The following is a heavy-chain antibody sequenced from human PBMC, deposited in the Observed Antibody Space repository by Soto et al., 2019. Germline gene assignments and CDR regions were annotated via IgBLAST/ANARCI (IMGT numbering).Heavy chain of an antibody. CDR1: GFSFSNYA. CDR2: ISYDGSNK. Sequence: QVQLVESGGGVVQPGRSLRLSCVASGFSFSNYAMHWVRQAPGKGLEWVAVISYDGSNKYYADSVKGRFTISRDNSKNTLYVQMNNLRTEDTAVYYCATVRGYRQDFDAFDIWGQGTMVTVSS. V-gene: IGHV3-30-3*01. D-gene: IGHD3-16*02. J-gene: IGHJ3*02. CDR3: ATVRGYRQDFDAFDI.